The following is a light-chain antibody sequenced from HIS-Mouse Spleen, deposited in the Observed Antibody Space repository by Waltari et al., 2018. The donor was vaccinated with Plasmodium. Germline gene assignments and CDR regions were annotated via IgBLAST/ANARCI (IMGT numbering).Light chain of an antibody. J-gene: IGLJ3*02. CDR2: EDS. CDR3: YSTDSSGNHRV. V-gene: IGLV3-10*01. Sequence: SYELTQPPSVSVSPGQTARITCSGDALPKKYAYWYQQKSGQAPVLVIYEDSKRPSGIPERFSGSRSGTIATLTISGAQVEDEADYYCYSTDSSGNHRVFGGGTKLTVL. CDR1: ALPKKY.